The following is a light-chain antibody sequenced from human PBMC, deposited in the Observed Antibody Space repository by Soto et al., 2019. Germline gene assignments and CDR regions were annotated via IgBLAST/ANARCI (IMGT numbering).Light chain of an antibody. J-gene: IGKJ2*01. Sequence: AIRMTQSPSSLSASTGDRVTITYRASQGISSYLAWYQQKPGKAPKLLIYAASTLQSGVPSRFSGSGSGTDFTLTISCLQSEDFATYYCQQYYSYLHTFGQGTKLEIK. CDR2: AAS. V-gene: IGKV1-8*01. CDR1: QGISSY. CDR3: QQYYSYLHT.